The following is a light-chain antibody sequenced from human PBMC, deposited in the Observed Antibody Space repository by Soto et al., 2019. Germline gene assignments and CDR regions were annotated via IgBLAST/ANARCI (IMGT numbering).Light chain of an antibody. CDR1: ESVYNNKNY. CDR2: WAS. Sequence: DIVMTQSPDSLPVSLGERATINCKSSESVYNNKNYLAWHQQKPGQPPKLLFYWASIRESGVPDRFSGSGSGTDFTLTISSLQAEDVAVYYCQQYYSTPYTFGQGTRLEIK. V-gene: IGKV4-1*01. J-gene: IGKJ2*01. CDR3: QQYYSTPYT.